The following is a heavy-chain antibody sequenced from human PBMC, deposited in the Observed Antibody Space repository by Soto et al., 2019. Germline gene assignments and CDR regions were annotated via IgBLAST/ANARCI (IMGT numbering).Heavy chain of an antibody. CDR3: ARHEVCVESLLHNWFYP. J-gene: IGHJ5*02. CDR2: INYSGST. D-gene: IGHD3-16*01. V-gene: IGHV4-59*08. Sequence: QVQLQESGPGLVKPSETLSLTSAVSGGSVNNYYWSWIRQPPGKGLEWIGHINYSGSTNYNPSLKSQVTMSGDTSQNQLPLDLSSGTAADTSVYYCARHEVCVESLLHNWFYPWGQGSLVTVSS. CDR1: GGSVNNYY.